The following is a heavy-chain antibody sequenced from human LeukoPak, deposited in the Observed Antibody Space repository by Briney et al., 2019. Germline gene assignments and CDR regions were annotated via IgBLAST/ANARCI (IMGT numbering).Heavy chain of an antibody. CDR2: IFGSGGSA. CDR3: AKTTTGYSSGRYPGWPADS. V-gene: IGHV3-23*01. Sequence: GGSLRLSCAASGFTFNTYAMSWVRQAPGKGLEWVSGIFGSGGSAHYADSVKGRFTISRDNSKNTVYLQMNSLRAEDTAVYYCAKTTTGYSSGRYPGWPADSWGQGALVTVSS. CDR1: GFTFNTYA. D-gene: IGHD6-19*01. J-gene: IGHJ4*02.